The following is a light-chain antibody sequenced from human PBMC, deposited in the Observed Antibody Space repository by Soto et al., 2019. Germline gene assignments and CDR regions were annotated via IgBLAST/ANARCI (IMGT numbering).Light chain of an antibody. CDR3: QQSYSSPWT. J-gene: IGKJ1*01. Sequence: DIQVTQSPSSRSASVGDRVTITCRASQSIFNYLNWYQQKPGKAPKLLIYAASSLQSGVPSRFSGGGAGTDFTLTISSLQPEDFATYYCQQSYSSPWTFGLGTKVEIK. CDR2: AAS. V-gene: IGKV1-39*01. CDR1: QSIFNY.